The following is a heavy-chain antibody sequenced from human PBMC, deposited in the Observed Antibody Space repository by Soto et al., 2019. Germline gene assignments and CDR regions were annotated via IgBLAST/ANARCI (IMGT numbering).Heavy chain of an antibody. J-gene: IGHJ4*02. CDR1: GYTFTSYA. D-gene: IGHD2-21*02. CDR2: INAGNGNT. Sequence: QVQLVQSGAEEKKPGASVKVSCKDSGYTFTSYAMHLVRQAPGQRREWMGWINAGNGNTKYSQKFQGRVTITRDTSASTAYMELSSLRSEDTAVYYCARSIVVVTALDYWGQGTMVTVSS. CDR3: ARSIVVVTALDY. V-gene: IGHV1-3*05.